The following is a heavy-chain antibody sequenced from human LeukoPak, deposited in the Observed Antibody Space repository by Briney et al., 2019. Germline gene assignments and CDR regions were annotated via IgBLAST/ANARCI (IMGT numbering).Heavy chain of an antibody. D-gene: IGHD4-23*01. J-gene: IGHJ6*03. Sequence: ASVKVSCKASGYTFTSYYMHWVRQAPGQGLEWMGIINPSGGRTSYAQKFQGRVTMTRDTSTSTVYMELSSLRSEDTAVYYCARDGSVFDGGNNYYYYYMDVWGKGTTVTVSS. CDR3: ARDGSVFDGGNNYYYYYMDV. CDR1: GYTFTSYY. V-gene: IGHV1-46*01. CDR2: INPSGGRT.